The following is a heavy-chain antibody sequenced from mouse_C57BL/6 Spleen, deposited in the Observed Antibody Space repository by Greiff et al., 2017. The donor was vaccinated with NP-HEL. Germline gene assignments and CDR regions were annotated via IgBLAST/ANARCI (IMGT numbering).Heavy chain of an antibody. CDR1: GFTFSDAW. Sequence: EVKLQESGGGLVQPGGSMKLSCAASGFTFSDAWMDWVRQSPEKGLEWVAEIRNKANNHATYYAESVKGRFTISRDDSKSSVYLQMNSLRAEDTGIYYCTRSDDYDYFFAYWGQGTLVTVSA. D-gene: IGHD2-4*01. CDR3: TRSDDYDYFFAY. J-gene: IGHJ3*01. V-gene: IGHV6-6*01. CDR2: IRNKANNHAT.